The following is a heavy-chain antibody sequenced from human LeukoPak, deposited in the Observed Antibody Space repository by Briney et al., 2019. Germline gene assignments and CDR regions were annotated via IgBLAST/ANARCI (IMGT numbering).Heavy chain of an antibody. D-gene: IGHD2-21*01. V-gene: IGHV3-66*02. CDR3: ARGAGVSHYYYYAMDI. CDR1: TFTVIDHY. J-gene: IGHJ6*02. Sequence: GGSVRLSCAASTFTVIDHYMTWVRQAPGRGLEWVAAIYPGGSTYYADSVKGRFTISRDKSKNTLYLQMNTLGAEETAVYYCARGAGVSHYYYYAMDIWGQGTTVTVSS. CDR2: IYPGGST.